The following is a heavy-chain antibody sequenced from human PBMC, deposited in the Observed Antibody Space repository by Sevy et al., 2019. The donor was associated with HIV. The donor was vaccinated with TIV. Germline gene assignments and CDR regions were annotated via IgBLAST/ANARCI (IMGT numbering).Heavy chain of an antibody. CDR2: INPKSGGA. V-gene: IGHV1-2*02. D-gene: IGHD3-9*01. CDR3: ARVPQQVDYDIYDDSGAYYPFYYFDY. CDR1: GYIFTDYY. J-gene: IGHJ4*02. Sequence: ASVKVSCKPSGYIFTDYYIHWMRQAPGQGLEWIGYINPKSGGANSAPRFQGRVALTRDTSISAVVMELSRLNTDDTAVYYCARVPQQVDYDIYDDSGAYYPFYYFDYWGQGTLVTVSS.